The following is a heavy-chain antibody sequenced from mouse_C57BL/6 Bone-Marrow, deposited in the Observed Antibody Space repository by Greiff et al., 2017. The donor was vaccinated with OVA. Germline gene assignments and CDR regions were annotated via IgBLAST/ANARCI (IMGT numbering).Heavy chain of an antibody. D-gene: IGHD2-2*01. Sequence: QVQLKQSGPELVKPGASVKISCKASGYAFSSSWMNWVKQRPGKGLEWIGRIYPGDGDTNYNGKFKGKATLTADKSSSTAYMQRSSLTSEDSAVYFCAREGYDSYYFDYWGQGTLVTVSA. CDR2: IYPGDGDT. CDR1: GYAFSSSW. CDR3: AREGYDSYYFDY. J-gene: IGHJ3*01. V-gene: IGHV1-82*01.